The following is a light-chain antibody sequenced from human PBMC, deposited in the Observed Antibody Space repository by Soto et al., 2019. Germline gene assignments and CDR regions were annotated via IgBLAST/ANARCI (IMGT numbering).Light chain of an antibody. V-gene: IGKV1D-12*01. CDR1: QGISSW. CDR2: AVS. Sequence: DIQMTQSPSSVSASAGDRVTITCRASQGISSWLAWYQQKPGKAPNLLISAVSTLESGVPSRFSGSGSGTEFTLTISSLQPEDFATYYCQQGNSFPYTFGQGTKVEIK. J-gene: IGKJ2*01. CDR3: QQGNSFPYT.